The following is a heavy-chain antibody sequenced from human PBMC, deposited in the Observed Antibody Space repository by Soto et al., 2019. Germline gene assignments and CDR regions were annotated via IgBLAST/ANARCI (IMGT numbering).Heavy chain of an antibody. CDR2: MGYDGYT. J-gene: IGHJ6*02. D-gene: IGHD3-10*01. V-gene: IGHV4-59*08. CDR1: GGPMSNYY. CDR3: ARQGFGPVHGLVDV. Sequence: QVQLQESGPGLVKPSETLSLTCTISGGPMSNYYCSWFRQPPGQGLEWIGYMGYDGYTSYNPSLSSRVTISLATSKHQYSLGLMSVTAADTPLYYCARQGFGPVHGLVDVWGQGTKVNVSS.